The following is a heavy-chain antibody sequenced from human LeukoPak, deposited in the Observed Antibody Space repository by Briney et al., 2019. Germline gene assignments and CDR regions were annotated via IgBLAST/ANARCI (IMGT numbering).Heavy chain of an antibody. CDR3: ATTATTRYYFDY. CDR2: MYYSGST. J-gene: IGHJ4*02. Sequence: SETLSLTCTVSGGSISTSRHYWGWIRQPPGKGLEWIGNMYYSGSTYYNPSLKSRVTISVDTYKSRFSLKLSSVTAADTAVYYCATTATTRYYFDYWGQGTLVTVSS. D-gene: IGHD4-17*01. V-gene: IGHV4-39*01. CDR1: GGSISTSRHY.